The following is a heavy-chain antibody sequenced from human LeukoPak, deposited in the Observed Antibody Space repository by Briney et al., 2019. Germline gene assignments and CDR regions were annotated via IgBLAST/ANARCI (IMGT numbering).Heavy chain of an antibody. J-gene: IGHJ3*02. D-gene: IGHD4-23*01. CDR3: AREGPTVVTLNAFDI. Sequence: APVKVSCKASGGTFSSYAISWVRQAPGQGLEWMGWISAYNGNTNYAQKLQGRVTMTTDTSTSTAYMELRSLRSDDTAVYYCAREGPTVVTLNAFDIWGQGTMVTVSS. V-gene: IGHV1-18*01. CDR1: GGTFSSYA. CDR2: ISAYNGNT.